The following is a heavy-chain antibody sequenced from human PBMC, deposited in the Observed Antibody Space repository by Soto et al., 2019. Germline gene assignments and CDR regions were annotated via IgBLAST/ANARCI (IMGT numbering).Heavy chain of an antibody. J-gene: IGHJ4*02. Sequence: GGSLRLSCVASGFAFSDSAIHWVRQSSGKGLEWVSYISSSSSTIYYADSVKGRFTISRDNAKNSLYLQMNSLRAEDTAVYYCARGAYYYDSSGLSYWGQGTLVTVSS. D-gene: IGHD3-22*01. V-gene: IGHV3-48*01. CDR2: ISSSSSTI. CDR1: GFAFSDSA. CDR3: ARGAYYYDSSGLSY.